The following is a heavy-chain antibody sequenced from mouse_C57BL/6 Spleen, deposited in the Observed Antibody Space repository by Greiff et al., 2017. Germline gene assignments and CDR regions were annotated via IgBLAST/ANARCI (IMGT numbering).Heavy chain of an antibody. CDR3: AMRGYYGSSLSFAY. V-gene: IGHV1-74*01. Sequence: VQLQQPGAELVKPGASVKVSCKASGYTFTSYWMHWVKQRPGQGLEWIGRIHPSDSDTNYNQKFKGKATLTVDKSSSTAYMQLRSLTSEDSAVYYCAMRGYYGSSLSFAYWGQGTLVTVSA. CDR1: GYTFTSYW. J-gene: IGHJ3*01. CDR2: IHPSDSDT. D-gene: IGHD1-1*01.